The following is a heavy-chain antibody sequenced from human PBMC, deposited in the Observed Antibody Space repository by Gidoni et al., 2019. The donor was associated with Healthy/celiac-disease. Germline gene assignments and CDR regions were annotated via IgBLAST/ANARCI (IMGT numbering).Heavy chain of an antibody. Sequence: SISSSSSYIYYADSVKGRFTISRDNAKNSLYLHMNSLRAEDTAVYYCARDRVHYYDSSGYYYDYWGQGTLVTVSS. V-gene: IGHV3-21*01. J-gene: IGHJ4*02. CDR2: ISSSSSYI. CDR3: ARDRVHYYDSSGYYYDY. D-gene: IGHD3-22*01.